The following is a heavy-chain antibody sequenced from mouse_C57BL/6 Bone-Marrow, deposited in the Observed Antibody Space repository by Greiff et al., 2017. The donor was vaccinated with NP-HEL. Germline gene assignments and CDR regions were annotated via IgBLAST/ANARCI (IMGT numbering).Heavy chain of an antibody. V-gene: IGHV8-8*01. Sequence: QVTLKVSGPGILQPSQTLSLTCSFSGFSLSTFGMGVGWIRQPSGKGLEWLAHIWWDDAKYYNQALKRRLPISKDTSKHQVFLKIANVDTADTATYYCARIIIYYDYDGGWFAYWGQGTLVTVSA. CDR2: IWWDDAK. CDR1: GFSLSTFGMG. J-gene: IGHJ3*01. CDR3: ARIIIYYDYDGGWFAY. D-gene: IGHD2-4*01.